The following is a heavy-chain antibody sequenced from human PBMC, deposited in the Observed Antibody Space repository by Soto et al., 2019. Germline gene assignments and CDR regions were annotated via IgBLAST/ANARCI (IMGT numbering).Heavy chain of an antibody. Sequence: QVQLQESGPGLVKPSETLSLTCTVSGGSISSYYWSWIRQPPGKGLEWIGYIYYSGSTNYNPSLTSRVSISVDTSKNQFSLKLSSVTAADTAVYYCARGPMVRGVTDFDYWGQGTLVTVSS. CDR2: IYYSGST. CDR3: ARGPMVRGVTDFDY. D-gene: IGHD3-10*01. J-gene: IGHJ4*02. CDR1: GGSISSYY. V-gene: IGHV4-59*01.